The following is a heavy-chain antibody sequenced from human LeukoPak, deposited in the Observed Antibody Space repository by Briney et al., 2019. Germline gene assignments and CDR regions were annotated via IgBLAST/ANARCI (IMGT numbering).Heavy chain of an antibody. CDR1: GYTFTSYY. D-gene: IGHD2-15*01. CDR2: INPSGGST. J-gene: IGHJ4*02. V-gene: IGHV1-46*01. Sequence: ASVKVSCKASGYTFTSYYMHWVRQAPGQGLERMGIINPSGGSTSYAQKFQGRVTMTRDTSTSTVYMELSSLRTEDTAVYYCARAELGYCSGGSCYPMPAAPDYWGQGTLVTVSS. CDR3: ARAELGYCSGGSCYPMPAAPDY.